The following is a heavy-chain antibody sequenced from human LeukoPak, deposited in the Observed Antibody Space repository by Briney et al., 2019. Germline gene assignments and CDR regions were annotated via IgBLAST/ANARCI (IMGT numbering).Heavy chain of an antibody. CDR1: GGSISSSSYY. CDR2: IYYSGST. CDR3: ARLSGYYGSATHYYYYYMDV. D-gene: IGHD3-10*01. V-gene: IGHV4-39*01. J-gene: IGHJ6*03. Sequence: SETLSLTCTVSGGSISSSSYYWGWIRQPPGKGLECIGTIYYSGSTYYNPSLKSRVTISVDTSKNQFSLKLSSVTAADTAVYYCARLSGYYGSATHYYYYYMDVWGKGTTVTISS.